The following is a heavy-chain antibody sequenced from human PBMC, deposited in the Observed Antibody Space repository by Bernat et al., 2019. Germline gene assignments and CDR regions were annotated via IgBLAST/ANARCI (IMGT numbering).Heavy chain of an antibody. CDR1: GGSISSSSYY. CDR2: IYYSGST. Sequence: QLQLQESGPGLVKPSETLSLTCTVSGGSISSSSYYWGWIRQPPGKGLEWIGSIYYSGSTYYNPSLKSRVTISVDTSKNQFSLKLSSVTAADTAVYYCARLPLTGTIVYWGQGTLVTVSS. J-gene: IGHJ4*02. CDR3: ARLPLTGTIVY. V-gene: IGHV4-39*01. D-gene: IGHD1-7*01.